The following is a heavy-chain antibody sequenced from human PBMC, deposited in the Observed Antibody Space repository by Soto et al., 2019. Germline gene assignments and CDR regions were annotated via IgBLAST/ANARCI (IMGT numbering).Heavy chain of an antibody. J-gene: IGHJ4*02. D-gene: IGHD2-2*01. CDR1: GGSISSSSYY. CDR2: IYYSGST. Sequence: KPSETLSLTCTVSGGSISSSSYYWGWIRQPPGKGLEWIGSIYYSGSTYYNPSLKSRVTIPVDTSKNQFSLKLSSVTAADTAVYYCARQGYCSSTSCYSLFDYWGQGTLVTVSS. V-gene: IGHV4-39*01. CDR3: ARQGYCSSTSCYSLFDY.